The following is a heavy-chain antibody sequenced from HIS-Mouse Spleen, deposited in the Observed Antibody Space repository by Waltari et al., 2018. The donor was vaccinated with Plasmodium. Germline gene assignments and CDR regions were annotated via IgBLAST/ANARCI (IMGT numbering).Heavy chain of an antibody. D-gene: IGHD3-10*01. CDR1: GGSFSGYY. V-gene: IGHV4-34*01. CDR2: INHRGST. Sequence: QVQLQQWGAGLLKSSATLSLTCAVYGGSFSGYYWSWIRQPPGKGLEWIGEINHRGSTNYNPSLKSRVTISVDTSKNQFSLKLSSVTAADTAVYYCASSGSGSYYYWGQGTLVTVSS. J-gene: IGHJ4*02. CDR3: ASSGSGSYYY.